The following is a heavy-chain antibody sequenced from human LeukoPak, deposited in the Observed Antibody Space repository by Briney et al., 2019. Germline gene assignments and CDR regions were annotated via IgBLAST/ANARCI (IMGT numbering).Heavy chain of an antibody. V-gene: IGHV4-59*08. Sequence: SETLSLTCTVSGVSLSSSYWTWIRQPPGKGLEWIGYIYYSGSTNYNPSLKSRVTISVDTSKNQFSLKLSSVTAADTAVYYCARSTESPLGGDAFDIWGQGTMVTVSS. CDR2: IYYSGST. J-gene: IGHJ3*02. D-gene: IGHD3-16*01. CDR1: GVSLSSSY. CDR3: ARSTESPLGGDAFDI.